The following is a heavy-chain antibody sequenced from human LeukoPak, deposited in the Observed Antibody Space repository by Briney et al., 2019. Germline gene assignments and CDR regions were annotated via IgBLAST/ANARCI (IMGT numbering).Heavy chain of an antibody. V-gene: IGHV3-53*01. J-gene: IGHJ4*02. CDR3: ARGNKRYFDWLSPLYYFDY. D-gene: IGHD3-9*01. CDR2: TYSNGRT. CDR1: GFTVSSNY. Sequence: GGSLRLSCAASGFTVSSNYMSWARQAPGKGLEWVSVTYSNGRTYYADSVKGRFTISRDNSKNTLYLQMNSLRAEDTAVFYCARGNKRYFDWLSPLYYFDYWGQGTLVTVSS.